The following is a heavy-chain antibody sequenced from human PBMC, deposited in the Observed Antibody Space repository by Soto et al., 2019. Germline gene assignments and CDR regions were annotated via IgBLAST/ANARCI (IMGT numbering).Heavy chain of an antibody. D-gene: IGHD3-22*01. V-gene: IGHV1-3*04. J-gene: IGHJ4*02. Sequence: GASVKVSCKASGYTFTGYAIHWVRQAPGQRLELMGWINTVNGNTKYSQKFQGRVTITRDTSASTAYMELSSLRSEDTAVYYCVRGDYYDSSGYYPLNYWGQGTLVTVSS. CDR3: VRGDYYDSSGYYPLNY. CDR2: INTVNGNT. CDR1: GYTFTGYA.